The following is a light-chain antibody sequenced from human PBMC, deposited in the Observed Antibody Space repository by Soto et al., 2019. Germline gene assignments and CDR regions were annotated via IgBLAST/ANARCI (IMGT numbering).Light chain of an antibody. CDR2: EVS. CDR3: NSYAGFNTYV. V-gene: IGLV2-8*01. J-gene: IGLJ1*01. CDR1: SSDVGGYNY. Sequence: QSVLTQPPSASGSPGQSVTISCTGTSSDVGGYNYVSWYQQHPGKAPKLMIYEVSKRPSGVPDRFSGSKSGNTASLTVSGLQAEDEADYYCNSYAGFNTYVFGTGTKVTVL.